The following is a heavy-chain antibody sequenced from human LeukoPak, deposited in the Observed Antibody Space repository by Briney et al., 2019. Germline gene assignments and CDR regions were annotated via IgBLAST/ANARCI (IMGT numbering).Heavy chain of an antibody. CDR1: DYYISSGHY. Sequence: SETLSLTCTVSDYYISSGHYWGWIRQPPGKGLEWIGNIHHAGATYYNPSLKSRVIISVDTSKNQFSLRLSSVTAADTAVCYCARRRKYNSSGEVDYWGQGTLVTVSS. CDR3: ARRRKYNSSGEVDY. CDR2: IHHAGAT. D-gene: IGHD3-16*01. J-gene: IGHJ4*02. V-gene: IGHV4-38-2*02.